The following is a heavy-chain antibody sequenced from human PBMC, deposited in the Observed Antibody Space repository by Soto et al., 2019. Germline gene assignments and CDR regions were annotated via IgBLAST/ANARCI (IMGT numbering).Heavy chain of an antibody. CDR3: AKTLSGWYSPFDY. V-gene: IGHV3-23*01. D-gene: IGHD6-19*01. Sequence: EVQLLESGGGLVQPGGSLRLSCAASGFTFSSYAMSWVRQAPGKGLEWVSTISGSGGSTYYADSVKGRFTLSRDNSKNALYLQMISLRAEDTAVYYCAKTLSGWYSPFDYWGQGTLVTVSS. CDR1: GFTFSSYA. CDR2: ISGSGGST. J-gene: IGHJ4*02.